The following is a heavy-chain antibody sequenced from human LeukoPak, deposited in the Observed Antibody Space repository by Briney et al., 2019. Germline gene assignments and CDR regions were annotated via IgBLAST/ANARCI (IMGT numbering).Heavy chain of an antibody. J-gene: IGHJ4*02. D-gene: IGHD3-3*01. CDR3: ARENQNVLRFLEWLSYFDY. CDR2: ISSSSSTI. V-gene: IGHV3-48*01. CDR1: GFTFSSYS. Sequence: GGSLRLSCAAFGFTFSSYSMNWVRQAPGKGLEWVSYISSSSSTIYYADSVKGRFTISRDNAKNSLYLQMNSLRAEDTAVYYCARENQNVLRFLEWLSYFDYWGQGTLVTVSS.